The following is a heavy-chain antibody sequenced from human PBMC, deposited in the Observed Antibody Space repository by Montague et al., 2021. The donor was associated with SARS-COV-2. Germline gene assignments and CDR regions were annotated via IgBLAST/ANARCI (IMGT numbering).Heavy chain of an antibody. Sequence: SETLSLTCTVSGDSISNYYWSWIRRPPGKGLEWLGYIYYSGCTNYNPSLKSRVTISVDTSKNQFSLRLSSVTAADTAVYYCARLPYILPGYAYFDFWGQGSQVIVSS. V-gene: IGHV4-59*08. D-gene: IGHD3-9*01. CDR2: IYYSGCT. CDR3: ARLPYILPGYAYFDF. J-gene: IGHJ4*02. CDR1: GDSISNYY.